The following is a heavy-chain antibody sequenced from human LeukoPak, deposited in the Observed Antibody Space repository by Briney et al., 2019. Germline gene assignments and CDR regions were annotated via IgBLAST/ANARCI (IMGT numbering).Heavy chain of an antibody. CDR1: GFTFDDYG. D-gene: IGHD1/OR15-1a*01. V-gene: IGHV3-20*04. Sequence: GGSLRLSCAASGFTFDDYGMSWVRQAPGKGLEWVSGINWSGGSTGYADSVTGRFTISRDNAKKSLYLQMNSLRAEDTALYYCAKGRGITGTTFDFDYWGQGTLVTVSS. CDR3: AKGRGITGTTFDFDY. J-gene: IGHJ4*02. CDR2: INWSGGST.